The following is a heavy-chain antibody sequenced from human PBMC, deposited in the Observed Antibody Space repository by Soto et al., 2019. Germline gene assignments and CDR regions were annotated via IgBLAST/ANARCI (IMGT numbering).Heavy chain of an antibody. D-gene: IGHD2-2*01. CDR3: ARGIVVVPAASNWFDP. J-gene: IGHJ5*02. V-gene: IGHV2-5*02. CDR1: GFSLSTSGVG. CDR2: IYWDDDK. Sequence: GPTLVNATRTLRLTCTFSGFSLSTSGVGVGWIRQPPGKALEWLALIYWDDDKRYSPSLKSRLTITKDTSKNQVVLTMTNMDPVDTATYYCARGIVVVPAASNWFDPWGQGTLVTVSS.